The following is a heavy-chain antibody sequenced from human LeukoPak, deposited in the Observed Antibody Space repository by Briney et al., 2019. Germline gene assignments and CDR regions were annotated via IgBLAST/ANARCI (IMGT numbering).Heavy chain of an antibody. V-gene: IGHV4-59*01. CDR1: GVSISNYY. J-gene: IGHJ4*02. CDR3: TRGTVTTAYFDY. Sequence: SETLSLTCTVSGVSISNYYWSWIRQPPGKGLEWIGYVHYSGGTNYNPSLNSRVTMSVDTSKNQFSLKLSSVTATDTAVYYCTRGTVTTAYFDYWGQGTLVTVSS. CDR2: VHYSGGT. D-gene: IGHD4-17*01.